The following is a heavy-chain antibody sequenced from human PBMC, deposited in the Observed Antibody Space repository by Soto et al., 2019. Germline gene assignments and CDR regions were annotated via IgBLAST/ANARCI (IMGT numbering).Heavy chain of an antibody. J-gene: IGHJ6*02. D-gene: IGHD6-13*01. V-gene: IGHV5-51*01. CDR2: IYPGASDT. CDR3: ARVIAAAGPRFYYYYYGMDV. CDR1: GFSFTSYW. Sequence: EVQLVQSGAEVKKPGESLKISCKGSGFSFTSYWIGWVRQMPGKGLEWMGIIYPGASDTRYSPSFQGQVTISADKSISIAYLQWSSLKASDTAMYYCARVIAAAGPRFYYYYYGMDVWGQGTTVTVSS.